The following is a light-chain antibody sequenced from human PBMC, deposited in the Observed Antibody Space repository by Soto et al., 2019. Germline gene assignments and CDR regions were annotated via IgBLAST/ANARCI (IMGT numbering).Light chain of an antibody. CDR3: QQSNNWPYT. J-gene: IGKJ2*01. CDR1: QSVSDN. Sequence: EVVMTQSPATLSVSPGEGVTLSCRASQSVSDNLAWYQQKPGQAPRLLIYGASTRATGIPARFSGSGSGTEFTLTISSLQSEDFAVYFCQQSNNWPYTFGQGTKLDIK. CDR2: GAS. V-gene: IGKV3-15*01.